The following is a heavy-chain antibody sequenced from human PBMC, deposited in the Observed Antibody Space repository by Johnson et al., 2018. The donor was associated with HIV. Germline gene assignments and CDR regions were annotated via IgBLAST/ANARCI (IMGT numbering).Heavy chain of an antibody. D-gene: IGHD6-6*01. CDR2: ISYDGSNK. Sequence: QVQLVESGGGVVQPGRSLRLSCAASGFIFSNYALHWVRQAPGKGLEWVAVISYDGSNKFYADSVKGRFTISRDNSKNTLYLQMNSLRVEDTAVYYCARDLVEYSSSSYAFDIWGQGTMVTVSS. V-gene: IGHV3-30*14. CDR1: GFIFSNYA. J-gene: IGHJ3*02. CDR3: ARDLVEYSSSSYAFDI.